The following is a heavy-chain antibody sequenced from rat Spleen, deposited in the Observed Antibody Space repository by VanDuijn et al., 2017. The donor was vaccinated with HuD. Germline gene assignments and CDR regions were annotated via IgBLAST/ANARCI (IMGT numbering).Heavy chain of an antibody. CDR1: GFTFSDYY. D-gene: IGHD1-2*01. V-gene: IGHV5-22*01. J-gene: IGHJ3*01. CDR2: ISYEGSST. CDR3: ARPGQLSNWFAY. Sequence: EVQLVESGGGLVQPGRSLKLSCAASGFTFSDYYMAWVRQAPKKGLEWVASISYEGSSTYYGDSVKGRFTISRDNAKSTLYLQMNSLRSEDTATYLCARPGQLSNWFAYWGQGTLVTVSS.